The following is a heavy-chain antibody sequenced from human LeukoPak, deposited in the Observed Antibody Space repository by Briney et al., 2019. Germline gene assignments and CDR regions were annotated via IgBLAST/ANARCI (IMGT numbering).Heavy chain of an antibody. CDR2: IYHSGST. D-gene: IGHD3-22*01. V-gene: IGHV4-30-2*01. CDR3: ARDVRYYDSSGYYDAFDI. Sequence: SGTLSLTCAVSGGSISSGGYSWSWIRQPPGKGLEWIGYIYHSGSTYYNPSLKSRVTISVDRSKNQFSLKLSSVTAADTAVYYCARDVRYYDSSGYYDAFDIWGQGTMVTVSS. J-gene: IGHJ3*02. CDR1: GGSISSGGYS.